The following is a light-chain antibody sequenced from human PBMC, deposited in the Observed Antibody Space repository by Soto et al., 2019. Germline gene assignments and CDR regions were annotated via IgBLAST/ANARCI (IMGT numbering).Light chain of an antibody. J-gene: IGKJ4*01. CDR2: KAS. CDR1: QSIRAW. Sequence: IQMTQSPSTLSASVGDRVIITCRASQSIRAWLAWYQQKPGKAPKLLIYKASSLESGVPSRFSGSGSGTEFTLTISGLQPDDFATYYCQQYNSNPLTFGGGTKVEIK. V-gene: IGKV1-5*03. CDR3: QQYNSNPLT.